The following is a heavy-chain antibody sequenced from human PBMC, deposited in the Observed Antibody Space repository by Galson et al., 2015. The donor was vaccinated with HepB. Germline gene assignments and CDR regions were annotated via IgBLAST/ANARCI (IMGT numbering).Heavy chain of an antibody. Sequence: SVKVFCKASGGTFSSYTISWVRQAPGQGLEWMERIIPILGIANYAKTFQGRVMITADKSTSTAYMELSILRSEDTAVYYCSSVGGISSDFYGGDYWGQGTLLTVSS. CDR3: SSVGGISSDFYGGDY. CDR1: GGTFSSYT. V-gene: IGHV1-69*02. D-gene: IGHD3-3*02. J-gene: IGHJ4*02. CDR2: IIPILGIA.